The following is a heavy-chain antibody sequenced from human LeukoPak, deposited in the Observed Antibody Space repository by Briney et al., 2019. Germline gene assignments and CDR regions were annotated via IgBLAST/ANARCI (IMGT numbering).Heavy chain of an antibody. CDR1: GGSISSYY. CDR3: ARVIDERELHTYYFDY. V-gene: IGHV4-59*01. Sequence: SETLSLTCTVSGGSISSYYWSWIRQPPGKGLEWIGYIYYSGSTNYNPSLKSRVTISVDTSKNQFSLKLSSVTAADTAVYYCARVIDERELHTYYFDYRGQGTLVTVSS. J-gene: IGHJ4*02. CDR2: IYYSGST. D-gene: IGHD1-26*01.